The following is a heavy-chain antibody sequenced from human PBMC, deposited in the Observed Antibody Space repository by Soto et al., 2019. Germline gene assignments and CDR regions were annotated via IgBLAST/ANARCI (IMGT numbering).Heavy chain of an antibody. CDR3: ASTLSGWYGY. Sequence: QVQLVQSGAEVKKPGASVKVSCKASGYTFNTYDISWLRQATGQGLEWMGWMNTNSGNTDYAQKFQGRVTMNRDTSITKAYMDLTRLRYEDTAMYYCASTLSGWYGYWGQGTLVTVSS. D-gene: IGHD6-19*01. CDR1: GYTFNTYD. J-gene: IGHJ4*02. CDR2: MNTNSGNT. V-gene: IGHV1-8*01.